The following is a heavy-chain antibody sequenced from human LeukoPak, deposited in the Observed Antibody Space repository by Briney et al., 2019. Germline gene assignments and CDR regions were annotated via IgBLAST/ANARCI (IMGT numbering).Heavy chain of an antibody. D-gene: IGHD3-22*01. V-gene: IGHV4-59*01. CDR3: ARTAYYYDSSGYSPVRSYYFDY. J-gene: IGHJ4*02. Sequence: SETLSLTCTVSGSSISSYYWSWIRQPPGKGLEWIGYIYYSGSTNYNPSLKSRVTISVDTSKNQFSLKLSSVTAADTAVYYCARTAYYYDSSGYSPVRSYYFDYWGQGTLVTVSS. CDR2: IYYSGST. CDR1: GSSISSYY.